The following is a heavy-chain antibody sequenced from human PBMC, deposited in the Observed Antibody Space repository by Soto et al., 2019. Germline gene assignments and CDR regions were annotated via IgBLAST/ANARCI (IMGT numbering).Heavy chain of an antibody. CDR3: ARELRDPLDAFNI. J-gene: IGHJ3*02. CDR1: GGSISSGSYY. Sequence: QVQLQESGPGLVKPSQTLSLTCTVSGGSISSGSYYWSWIRQLPGKGLEWIGYIYYSGSTYYNPSLKSRVTISVDTSKNQFSLKLSSVTAADTAVYYCARELRDPLDAFNIWGQGTMVTVSS. V-gene: IGHV4-31*03. CDR2: IYYSGST.